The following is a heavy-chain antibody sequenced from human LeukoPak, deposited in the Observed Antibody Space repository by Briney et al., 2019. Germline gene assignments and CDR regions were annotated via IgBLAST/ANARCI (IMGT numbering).Heavy chain of an antibody. J-gene: IGHJ6*02. CDR1: GFTFSDYY. V-gene: IGHV3-11*01. Sequence: GSLRLSCAASGFTFSDYYMSWIRQAPGKGPEWVSYISSSGSTICYADSVKGRFTISRDNAKNSLYLQMNSLRAEDTAVYYCARVLRFPPRDGMDVWGQGTTVTVSS. CDR3: ARVLRFPPRDGMDV. CDR2: ISSSGSTI. D-gene: IGHD3-3*01.